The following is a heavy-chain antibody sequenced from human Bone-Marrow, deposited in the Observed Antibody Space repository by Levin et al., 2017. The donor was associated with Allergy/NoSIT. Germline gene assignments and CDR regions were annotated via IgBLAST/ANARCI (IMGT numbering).Heavy chain of an antibody. D-gene: IGHD2-15*01. CDR2: IIPNFGSP. CDR1: GGTFNNYV. CDR3: ARPPRGAGWNGVNV. J-gene: IGHJ6*02. Sequence: ASVKVSCKPSGGTFNNYVIQWVRQAPGQGLEWMGAIIPNFGSPNYAQKFQGRVTITADASTTTVNMELSRLRSDDTARYYCARPPRGAGWNGVNVWGQGTTVIVSS. V-gene: IGHV1-69*13.